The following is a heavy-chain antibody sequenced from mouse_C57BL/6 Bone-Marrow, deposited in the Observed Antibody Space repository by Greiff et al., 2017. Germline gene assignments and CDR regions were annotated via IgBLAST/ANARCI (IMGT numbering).Heavy chain of an antibody. J-gene: IGHJ1*03. CDR3: AACYYGSSNWYFDV. Sequence: VKLMESGPGLVQPSQRLSITCTVSGFSLTSYGVHWVRQSPGKGLEWLGVIWRGGSTDYNAAFMSRLSITKDNSKSQVFFKMNSLQADDTAIYYCAACYYGSSNWYFDVWGTGTTVTVSS. CDR2: IWRGGST. V-gene: IGHV2-5*01. D-gene: IGHD1-1*01. CDR1: GFSLTSYG.